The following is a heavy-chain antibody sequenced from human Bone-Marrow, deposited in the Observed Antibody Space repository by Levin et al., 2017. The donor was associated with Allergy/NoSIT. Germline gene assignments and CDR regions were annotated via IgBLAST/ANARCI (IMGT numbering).Heavy chain of an antibody. J-gene: IGHJ4*02. CDR2: IYSSGNT. CDR1: GASITNGAYY. Sequence: PSETLSLTCTVYGASITNGAYYWSWIRQHPGKGLEWIGDIYSSGNTYYNPSLKSRVTISIDTSKKQFSLKLSSVTAADTAVYYCAREHYDSSGPFDDWRQGTLVTVSS. D-gene: IGHD3-22*01. CDR3: AREHYDSSGPFDD. V-gene: IGHV4-31*03.